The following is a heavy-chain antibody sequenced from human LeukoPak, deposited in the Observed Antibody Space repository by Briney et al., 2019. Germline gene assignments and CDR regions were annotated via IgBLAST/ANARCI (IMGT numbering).Heavy chain of an antibody. D-gene: IGHD2-2*01. J-gene: IGHJ4*02. V-gene: IGHV4-34*01. CDR1: GGPFNDYY. CDR3: ARGEEGVVPAAATFDY. Sequence: SETLSLTCAVYGGPFNDYYWSWIRQPPGKGLEWIGEINHSGSSNYNPSLKSRVTISVDTSKNQFSLKLSSVTAADTAVYYCARGEEGVVPAAATFDYWGQGTLVTVSS. CDR2: INHSGSS.